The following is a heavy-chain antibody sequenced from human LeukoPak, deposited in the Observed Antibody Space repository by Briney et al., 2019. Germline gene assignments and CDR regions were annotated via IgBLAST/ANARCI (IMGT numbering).Heavy chain of an antibody. CDR1: GDSISSSSCW. D-gene: IGHD6-13*01. V-gene: IGHV4-39*01. Sequence: SETLSLTCSVSGDSISSSSCWWGWIRQPPGKGLEWIGTIYSSGSTYYNPPLESRVTISVDTSKNQFSLRLTSVTAADTAAYYCARRTSNWYYFDFWGQGTLVTVSS. CDR3: ARRTSNWYYFDF. CDR2: IYSSGST. J-gene: IGHJ4*02.